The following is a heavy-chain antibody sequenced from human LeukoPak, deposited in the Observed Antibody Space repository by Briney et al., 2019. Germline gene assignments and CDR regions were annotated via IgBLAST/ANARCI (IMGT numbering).Heavy chain of an antibody. CDR2: VWYDGSNK. CDR1: GFTFSSYG. V-gene: IGHV3-33*01. D-gene: IGHD4-23*01. CDR3: ARDYGGNSHYFDY. J-gene: IGHJ4*02. Sequence: GGSLRLSCAASGFTFSSYGMNWVRQAPGKGLEWVGVVWYDGSNKYYGDSVKGRFTISRDNSKNMLYLEMNSLRAEDTAVYYCARDYGGNSHYFDYWGQGTLVTVSS.